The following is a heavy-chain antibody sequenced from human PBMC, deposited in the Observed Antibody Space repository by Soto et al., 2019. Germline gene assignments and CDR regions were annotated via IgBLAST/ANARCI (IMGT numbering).Heavy chain of an antibody. CDR1: GCTFGSYS. CDR3: AKDPVEMATTISAFDI. Sequence: DVSLSLSWASSGCTFGSYSVIWVRPDPGKGLEWVSAISGSGGSTYYADSVKGRFTISRDNSKNTLYLQMNSLRAEDTAVYYCAKDPVEMATTISAFDIWGQATRVNV. D-gene: IGHD1-1*01. J-gene: IGHJ3*02. CDR2: ISGSGGST. V-gene: IGHV3-23*01.